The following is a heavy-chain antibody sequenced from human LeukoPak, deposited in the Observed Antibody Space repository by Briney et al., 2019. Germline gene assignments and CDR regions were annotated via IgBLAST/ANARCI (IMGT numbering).Heavy chain of an antibody. CDR2: IHYSGST. V-gene: IGHV4-30-4*01. Sequence: SETPSLTCTVSGGSISSGDYYWSWIRQPPGKGLEWIGNIHYSGSTYHSSSLKSRVTISVDTSKSQFSLKLSSVTAADTAVYYCARALGYCSSTTCYRLLFDYWGQGTLVTVSS. J-gene: IGHJ4*02. CDR1: GGSISSGDYY. CDR3: ARALGYCSSTTCYRLLFDY. D-gene: IGHD2-2*01.